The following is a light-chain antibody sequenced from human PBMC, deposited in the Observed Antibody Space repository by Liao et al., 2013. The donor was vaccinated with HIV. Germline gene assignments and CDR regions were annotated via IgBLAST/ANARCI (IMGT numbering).Light chain of an antibody. J-gene: IGLJ1*01. CDR1: KLGDKY. CDR3: QAWDSSTYV. V-gene: IGLV3-1*01. Sequence: SYELTQPPSVSVSPGQTASITCSADKLGDKYACWYQQKPGQSPVLVIYQDNKRPSGIPERFSGSNSGNTATLTISGTQAMDDADYYCQAWDSSTYVFGTGTKVTVL. CDR2: QDN.